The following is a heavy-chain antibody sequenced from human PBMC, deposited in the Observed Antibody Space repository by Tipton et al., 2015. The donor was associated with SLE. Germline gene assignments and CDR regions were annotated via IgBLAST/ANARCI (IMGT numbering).Heavy chain of an antibody. D-gene: IGHD3-10*01. J-gene: IGHJ4*02. CDR1: GFTFSSYG. Sequence: SLRLSCAASGFTFSSYGMHWVRQAPGKGLEWVSVIYSDGSTYYADSVKGRFTISRHNSKNTLYLQMDSLRAEDTAVYYCAREFMVRGLRSFGACDYWGQGTLVTVSS. V-gene: IGHV3-53*04. CDR3: AREFMVRGLRSFGACDY. CDR2: IYSDGST.